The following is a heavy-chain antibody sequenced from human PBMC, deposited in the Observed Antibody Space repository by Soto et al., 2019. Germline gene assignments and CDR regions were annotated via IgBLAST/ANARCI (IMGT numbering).Heavy chain of an antibody. CDR3: ARGSVYGSGSSDGMDV. Sequence: EVQLVESGGGLVQPGGSLRLSCAASGFTFSSYWMHWVRQAPGKGLVWVSRINSDGSSTSYADSVKVRFTISRDNAKNTLYLQMNSLRAEDTAVYYCARGSVYGSGSSDGMDVWGQGTTVTVSS. D-gene: IGHD3-10*01. CDR1: GFTFSSYW. V-gene: IGHV3-74*01. CDR2: INSDGSST. J-gene: IGHJ6*02.